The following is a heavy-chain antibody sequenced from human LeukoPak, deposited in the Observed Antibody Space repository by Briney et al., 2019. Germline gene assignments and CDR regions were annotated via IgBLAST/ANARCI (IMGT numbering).Heavy chain of an antibody. CDR2: AYYSGST. D-gene: IGHD6-19*01. CDR3: ARNSAVATSRSWFDP. CDR1: GFTFSSYG. V-gene: IGHV4-59*08. Sequence: GSLRLSCAVSGFTFSSYGMSWIRQPPGKGLEWIGYAYYSGSTTYNPSLESRVTISVDTSKNQFSLKLTAVTAADTAVYYCARNSAVATSRSWFDPWGQGTLVTVSS. J-gene: IGHJ5*02.